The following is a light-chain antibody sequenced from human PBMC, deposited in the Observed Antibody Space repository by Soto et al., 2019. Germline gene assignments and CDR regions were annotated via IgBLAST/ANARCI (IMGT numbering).Light chain of an antibody. J-gene: IGLJ1*01. V-gene: IGLV2-8*01. Sequence: QSVLAQPPSASGSPGQSVTISCTGTKNDVGFYDSVSWYQHHPGKAPRLIIYEVVQRPSGVPDRFSGSKSGNTASLTVSGLQAADEADYFCKSYAGSNTYVFGSGTKVTVL. CDR1: KNDVGFYDS. CDR3: KSYAGSNTYV. CDR2: EVV.